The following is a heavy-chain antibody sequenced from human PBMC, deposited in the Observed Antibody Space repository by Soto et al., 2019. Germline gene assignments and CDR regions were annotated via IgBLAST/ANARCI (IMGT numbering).Heavy chain of an antibody. D-gene: IGHD3-22*01. CDR1: GGSISIYY. Sequence: SETLSLTCTVSGGSISIYYWSLIRQPPGKGLEWIGYIYYSGSTNYNPSLKSRVTISVDTSKNQFSLKLSSVTAADTAVYYCARGWRYYDSSGYFFYFDYWGQGTLVTVSS. J-gene: IGHJ4*02. V-gene: IGHV4-59*01. CDR3: ARGWRYYDSSGYFFYFDY. CDR2: IYYSGST.